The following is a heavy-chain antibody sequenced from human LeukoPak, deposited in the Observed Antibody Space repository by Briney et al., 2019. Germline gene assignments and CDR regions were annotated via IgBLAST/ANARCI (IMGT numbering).Heavy chain of an antibody. CDR2: IYTSGST. V-gene: IGHV4-4*07. Sequence: SETLSLTCTVSGVSISSNDWSWIPQPAGKGLEWIGRIYTSGSTNYNPSLKSRVTMSVDTSKNQFSLKLSSVTAADTAVYYCARTVGATRGAFDIWGQGTMVTVSS. J-gene: IGHJ3*02. CDR1: GVSISSND. D-gene: IGHD1-26*01. CDR3: ARTVGATRGAFDI.